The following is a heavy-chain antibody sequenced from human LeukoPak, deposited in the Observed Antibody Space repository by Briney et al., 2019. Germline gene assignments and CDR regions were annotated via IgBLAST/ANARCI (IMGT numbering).Heavy chain of an antibody. D-gene: IGHD2-15*01. CDR3: ARGGYCSGGSCLVY. J-gene: IGHJ4*02. Sequence: ASVKVSCKGSGYTFTSYGISWVRQAPGQGLEWMGWIIAYNGNTNYAHKLQGRVTTTTDTSTSTAYMELRSLRSDDTAVYYCARGGYCSGGSCLVYWGQGTLVTVSS. CDR1: GYTFTSYG. CDR2: IIAYNGNT. V-gene: IGHV1-18*04.